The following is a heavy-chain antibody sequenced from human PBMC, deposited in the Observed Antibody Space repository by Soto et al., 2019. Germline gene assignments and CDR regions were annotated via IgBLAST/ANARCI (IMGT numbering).Heavy chain of an antibody. CDR2: MNPNTGNT. J-gene: IGHJ4*02. V-gene: IGHV1-8*02. CDR3: ARGFSSYSVH. CDR1: GYTFTDYD. D-gene: IGHD3-10*01. Sequence: QVQLVQSGAEVKEPGASVRVSCKAYGYTFTDYDINLVRQAAGQGPEWMGWMNPNTGNTAYAQKFQGRLTLTRDTSIGTAYLDLRSLTSEDTAVYYCARGFSSYSVHWAQGTLVTVSS.